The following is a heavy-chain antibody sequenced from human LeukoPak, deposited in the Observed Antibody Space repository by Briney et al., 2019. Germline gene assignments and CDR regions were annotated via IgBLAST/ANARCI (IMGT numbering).Heavy chain of an antibody. CDR3: ARYRGDYVSLPSPFDF. J-gene: IGHJ4*02. CDR1: GYRFTDYW. D-gene: IGHD4-17*01. Sequence: GESLKISCKGSGYRFTDYWIGWVGQMPGKGLDWMGIISPDDSDTRYSPSFQGQVTISADESISPAYLQWSSLKASDTAMYYCARYRGDYVSLPSPFDFWGQGTLVTVSS. CDR2: ISPDDSDT. V-gene: IGHV5-51*01.